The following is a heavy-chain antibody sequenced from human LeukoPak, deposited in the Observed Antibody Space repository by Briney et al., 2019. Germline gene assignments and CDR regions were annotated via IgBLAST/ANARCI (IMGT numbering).Heavy chain of an antibody. CDR1: GGTFSSYA. J-gene: IGHJ5*02. CDR3: ARDSGYDSNWFDP. CDR2: IIPIFGTA. V-gene: IGHV1-69*13. Sequence: ASVKVSCKASGGTFSSYAISWVRQAPGQGLECMGGIIPIFGTANYAQKFQGRVTITADESTSTAYMELSSLRSEDTVVYYCARDSGYDSNWFDPWGQGTLVTVSS. D-gene: IGHD5-12*01.